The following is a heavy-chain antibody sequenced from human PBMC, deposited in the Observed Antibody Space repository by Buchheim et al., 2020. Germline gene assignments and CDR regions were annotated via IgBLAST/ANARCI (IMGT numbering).Heavy chain of an antibody. CDR3: ARGEEAYYYDSSGYPYYYYGMDV. J-gene: IGHJ6*02. CDR1: GYTFTSYY. CDR2: INPSGGST. V-gene: IGHV1-46*01. D-gene: IGHD3-22*01. Sequence: QVQLVQSGAEVKKPGASVKVSCKASGYTFTSYYMHWVRQAPGQGLEWMGIINPSGGSTSYAQKFQGRVTMTRDTSTSTVYMGLSSLRSEDTAVYYCARGEEAYYYDSSGYPYYYYGMDVWGQGTT.